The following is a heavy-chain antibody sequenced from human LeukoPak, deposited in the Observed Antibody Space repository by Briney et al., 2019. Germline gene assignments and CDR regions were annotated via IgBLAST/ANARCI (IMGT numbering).Heavy chain of an antibody. D-gene: IGHD1-14*01. CDR2: IYYSGST. Sequence: SETLPLTCTVPGGSISSSSYYWGRIRQPPGKGLEWIGSIYYSGSTYYNPSLKSRLNISVDTSKNLFSLKLSSVTAADTAVYYCASPIDNGLNFDYWGQGILVTVSS. CDR3: ASPIDNGLNFDY. J-gene: IGHJ4*02. V-gene: IGHV4-39*01. CDR1: GGSISSSSYY.